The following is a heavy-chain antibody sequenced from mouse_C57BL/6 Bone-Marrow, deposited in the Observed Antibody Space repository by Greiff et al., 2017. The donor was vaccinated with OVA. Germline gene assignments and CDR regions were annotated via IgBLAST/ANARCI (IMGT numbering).Heavy chain of an antibody. V-gene: IGHV1-55*01. J-gene: IGHJ2*01. CDR2: IYPGSGST. Sequence: VQLQQSGAELVKPGASVKMSCKASGYTFTSYWITWVKQRPGRGLEWIGDIYPGSGSTNYNEKFKSKATLTVDTSSSTAYMQLSSLTSEDAAVYYGARWAGFDDWGQGTTLTVSS. D-gene: IGHD3-3*01. CDR3: ARWAGFDD. CDR1: GYTFTSYW.